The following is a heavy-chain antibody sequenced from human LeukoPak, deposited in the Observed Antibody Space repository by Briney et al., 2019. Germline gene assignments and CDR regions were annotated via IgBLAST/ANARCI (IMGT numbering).Heavy chain of an antibody. J-gene: IGHJ3*02. V-gene: IGHV3-11*04. D-gene: IGHD6-13*01. CDR2: ISSSGSTI. CDR3: VRDRYSSSWDDAFDI. Sequence: PGGSLRLSCAASGFTFSDYYMSWIRQAPGKGLEWVSYISSSGSTIYYADSVKGRFAISRDNAKNSLYLQMHSLRAEDTAVYYCVRDRYSSSWDDAFDIWGQGTMVTVSS. CDR1: GFTFSDYY.